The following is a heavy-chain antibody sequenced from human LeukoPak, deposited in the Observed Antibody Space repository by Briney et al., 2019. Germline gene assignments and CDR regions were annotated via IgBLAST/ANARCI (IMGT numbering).Heavy chain of an antibody. CDR3: ARSHSVWTSFDY. V-gene: IGHV4-61*05. J-gene: IGHJ4*02. D-gene: IGHD3/OR15-3a*01. CDR2: IYYSGST. Sequence: PSETLSLTCTVSGVTISSRNYYGAWIRQPPGKGLEWIGYIYYSGSTNYNPSLKSRVTISVDTSKNQFSLKLSSVTAADTAVYYCARSHSVWTSFDYWGQGTLVTVSS. CDR1: GVTISSRNYY.